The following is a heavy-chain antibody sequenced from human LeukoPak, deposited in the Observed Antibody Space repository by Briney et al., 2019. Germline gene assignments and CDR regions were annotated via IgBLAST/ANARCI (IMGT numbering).Heavy chain of an antibody. CDR1: GGSISSYY. D-gene: IGHD5-18*01. CDR2: VYYSEST. V-gene: IGHV4-59*01. J-gene: IGHJ6*03. Sequence: SETLSLTCTVSGGSISSYYWSWIRQPPGNGLDWIGYVYYSESTNYNPSLKSRVTISVDTSKNQFSLKLSSVTAADTAGYYCAASHSYGYGSYYMDVWGKGTTVTVSS. CDR3: AASHSYGYGSYYMDV.